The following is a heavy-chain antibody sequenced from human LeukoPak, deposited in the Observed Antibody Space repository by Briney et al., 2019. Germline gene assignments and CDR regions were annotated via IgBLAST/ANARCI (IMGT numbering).Heavy chain of an antibody. V-gene: IGHV1-2*02. CDR2: INPNSGGT. CDR3: ARGGSYWGIYYFDY. D-gene: IGHD1-26*01. J-gene: IGHJ4*02. CDR1: GYTFTGYY. Sequence: ASVKVSCKASGYTFTGYYMHWVRRAPGQGLEWMGWINPNSGGTNYAQKFQGRVTMTRDTSISTAYMELSRLRSDDTAVYYCARGGSYWGIYYFDYWGQGTLVTVSS.